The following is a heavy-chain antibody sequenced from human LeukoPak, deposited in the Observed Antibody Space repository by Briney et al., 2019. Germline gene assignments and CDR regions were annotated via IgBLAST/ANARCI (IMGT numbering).Heavy chain of an antibody. V-gene: IGHV4-34*08. CDR2: IKPSGIT. CDR3: AVGYSYGQNWFDP. Sequence: SETLSLTCDVSGGTLSGYFWSWIRQSPGKGLEWIGEIKPSGITDYNPSLKSRVTISVDTSKNQFSLKLSSVTAADTAVYYCAVGYSYGQNWFDPWGQGTLVTVSS. D-gene: IGHD5-18*01. J-gene: IGHJ5*02. CDR1: GGTLSGYF.